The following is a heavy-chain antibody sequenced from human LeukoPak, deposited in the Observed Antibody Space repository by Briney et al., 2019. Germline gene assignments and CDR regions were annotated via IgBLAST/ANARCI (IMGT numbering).Heavy chain of an antibody. CDR3: ASSRYFDWLPDY. CDR1: GGSFSGYY. D-gene: IGHD3-9*01. J-gene: IGHJ4*02. V-gene: IGHV4-34*01. CDR2: INYSGST. Sequence: PSETLSLTCSVYGGSFSGYYWSWIRQPPGKGLKWIGEINYSGSTNYNPPLNNRVTISVDTYENQLSLKLSSVTAAHTAVHYLASSRYFDWLPDYWGQGTMVRVSS.